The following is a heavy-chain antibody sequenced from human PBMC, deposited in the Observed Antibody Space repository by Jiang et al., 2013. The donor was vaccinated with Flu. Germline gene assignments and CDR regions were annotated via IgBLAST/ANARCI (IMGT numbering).Heavy chain of an antibody. D-gene: IGHD3-22*01. CDR2: INPNSGGT. J-gene: IGHJ4*02. Sequence: VKVSCKASGYTFTGYYMHWVRQAPGQGLEWMGWINPNSGGTNYAQKFQGWVTMTRDTSISTAYMELSRLRSDDTAVYYCARDRRHSYYYDSSGYPLLDYWGQGTLVTVSS. V-gene: IGHV1-2*04. CDR1: GYTFTGYY. CDR3: ARDRRHSYYYDSSGYPLLDY.